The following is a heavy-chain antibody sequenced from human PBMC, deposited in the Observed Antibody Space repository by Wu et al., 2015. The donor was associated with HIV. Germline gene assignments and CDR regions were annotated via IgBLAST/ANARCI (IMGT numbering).Heavy chain of an antibody. CDR1: GYSFTAHY. CDR3: SRFLPISATGSNWFDP. V-gene: IGHV1-18*04. Sequence: QVQLVQSGAEVKKPGASVKVSCQTSGYSFTAHYIHWVRQAPGQGLEWMGWISAYNGNTNYAQKLQGRVTMTTDTSTSTAYMELRSLRSDDTAVYYCSRFLPISATGSNWFDPWGQGTLVTVSS. J-gene: IGHJ5*02. CDR2: ISAYNGNT. D-gene: IGHD1-1*01.